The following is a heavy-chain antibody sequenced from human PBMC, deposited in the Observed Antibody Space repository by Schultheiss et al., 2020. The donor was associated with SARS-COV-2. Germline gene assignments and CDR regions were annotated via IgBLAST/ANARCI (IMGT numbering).Heavy chain of an antibody. Sequence: GESLKISCKASGYTFTGYYMHWVRQAPGQGLEWMGWINPNSGGTNYAQKFQGRVTMTRDTSISTAYMELSRLRSDDTAVYYCARGTVADDAFDIWGQGTMVTV. CDR2: INPNSGGT. V-gene: IGHV1-2*02. J-gene: IGHJ3*02. CDR3: ARGTVADDAFDI. CDR1: GYTFTGYY. D-gene: IGHD6-19*01.